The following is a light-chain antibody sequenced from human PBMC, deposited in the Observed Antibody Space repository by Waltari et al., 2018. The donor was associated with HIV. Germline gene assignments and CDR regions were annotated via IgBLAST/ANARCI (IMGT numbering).Light chain of an antibody. Sequence: DIQMTQSPSSLSASVGNRVTITCRESQGLSNDSAWNQQGPGKVPKLLIDGASALQSGIPSWFSGSGSRTDFTPTISSLQPEDVATYYCQKYNSVPLGFTFGPGTKVDIK. CDR1: QGLSND. CDR2: GAS. V-gene: IGKV1-27*01. J-gene: IGKJ3*01. CDR3: QKYNSVPLGFT.